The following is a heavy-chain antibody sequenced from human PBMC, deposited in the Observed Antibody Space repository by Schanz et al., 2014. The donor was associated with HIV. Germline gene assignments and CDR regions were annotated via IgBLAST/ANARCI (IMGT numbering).Heavy chain of an antibody. CDR1: GFIFSNYG. CDR3: AKDGSWEAFDACDI. D-gene: IGHD1-26*01. V-gene: IGHV3-30*18. J-gene: IGHJ3*02. CDR2: SSHDGSVK. Sequence: QVHLVESGGGVVQPGRSLRLSCVGSGFIFSNYGIHWVRQAPGKGLEWVAVSSHDGSVKFYGDSVKGRFTISRDTFKNTVYLQMNSLRSEDTAVYYCAKDGSWEAFDACDIWGQGTMVTVSS.